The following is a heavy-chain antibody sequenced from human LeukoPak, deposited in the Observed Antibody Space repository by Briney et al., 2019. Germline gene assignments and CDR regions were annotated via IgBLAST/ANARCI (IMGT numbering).Heavy chain of an antibody. CDR2: INAGNGNT. CDR1: GYTFTSYA. D-gene: IGHD3-3*01. CDR3: PRDRSNFWSGYYTRHYNWFDP. J-gene: IGHJ5*02. V-gene: IGHV1-3*01. Sequence: ASVKVSCKASGYTFTSYAMHWVRQAPGQRLEWMGWINAGNGNTKYSQKFQGRVTITRDTSASTAYMELSSLRSEDTAVYYCPRDRSNFWSGYYTRHYNWFDPWGQGTLVTVSS.